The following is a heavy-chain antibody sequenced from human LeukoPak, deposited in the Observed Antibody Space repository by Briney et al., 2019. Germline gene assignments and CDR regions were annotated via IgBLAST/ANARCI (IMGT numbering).Heavy chain of an antibody. CDR2: ISSSSSYT. V-gene: IGHV3-11*06. J-gene: IGHJ4*02. Sequence: GGSLRLSCAASGFTFSDYYMSWIRQAPGKGLGWVSYISSSSSYTNYADSVKGRFTISRDNAKNSLYLQMNSLRAEDTAVYYCATGSGHYYGSGSYPAYWGQGTLVTVSS. CDR1: GFTFSDYY. CDR3: ATGSGHYYGSGSYPAY. D-gene: IGHD3-10*01.